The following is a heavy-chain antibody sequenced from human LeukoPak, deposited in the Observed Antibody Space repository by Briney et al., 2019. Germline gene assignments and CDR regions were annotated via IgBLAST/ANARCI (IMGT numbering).Heavy chain of an antibody. CDR3: ARVDTAMVYDAFDI. CDR2: IIPIFGTA. D-gene: IGHD5-18*01. V-gene: IGHV1-69*13. Sequence: ASVKVSCKASGGTFSSYAISWVRQAPGQGLEWMGGIIPIFGTANYAQKFQGRVTITADESTSTAYVELSSLRSEDTAVYYCARVDTAMVYDAFDIWGQGTMVTVSS. CDR1: GGTFSSYA. J-gene: IGHJ3*02.